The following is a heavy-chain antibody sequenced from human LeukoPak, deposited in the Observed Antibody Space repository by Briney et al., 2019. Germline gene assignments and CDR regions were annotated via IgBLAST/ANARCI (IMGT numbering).Heavy chain of an antibody. CDR1: GFTFSSYA. CDR2: ISGSGGIT. D-gene: IGHD3-10*01. Sequence: GGSLRLSCAASGFTFSSYAMSWVRQAPGKGLEWVSGISGSGGITYYGDSVKGRFTISRDNSKNTLYLQMNSLRAEDTAVYYYAKGRYYYGSGSSVDYWGQGTLVTVSS. CDR3: AKGRYYYGSGSSVDY. V-gene: IGHV3-23*01. J-gene: IGHJ4*02.